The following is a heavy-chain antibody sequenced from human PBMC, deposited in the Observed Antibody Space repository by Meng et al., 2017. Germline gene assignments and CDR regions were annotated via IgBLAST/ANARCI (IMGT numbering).Heavy chain of an antibody. V-gene: IGHV3-23*01. D-gene: IGHD4-17*01. Sequence: EVQLLESGGGLVQPGGSLRLSCAASRFIFSSSAMSWVRQAPGKGLEWVSGIKSDGSVTTYADIVKGRFTISRDNAKNTVYLQMKSLRAEDTAVYYCAPTVTTPGPFDFWGQGSLVTVSS. CDR3: APTVTTPGPFDF. J-gene: IGHJ4*02. CDR2: IKSDGSVT. CDR1: RFIFSSSA.